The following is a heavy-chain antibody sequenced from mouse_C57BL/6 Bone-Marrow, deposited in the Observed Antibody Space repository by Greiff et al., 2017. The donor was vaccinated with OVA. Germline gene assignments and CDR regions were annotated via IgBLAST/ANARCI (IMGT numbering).Heavy chain of an antibody. CDR1: GFNIKDYY. CDR3: TTEDYYGSED. Sequence: VQLQQSGAELVRPGASVKLSCTASGFNIKDYYMHWVKQRPEQGLEWIGWIDPENGDTEYSSKFQGKATITADTSSNTAYLQLSSLTSEDTAVYYCTTEDYYGSEDWGQGTTLTVSS. D-gene: IGHD1-1*01. CDR2: IDPENGDT. V-gene: IGHV14-4*01. J-gene: IGHJ2*01.